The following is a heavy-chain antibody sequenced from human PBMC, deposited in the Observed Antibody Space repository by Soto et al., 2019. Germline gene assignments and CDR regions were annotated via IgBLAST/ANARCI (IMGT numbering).Heavy chain of an antibody. D-gene: IGHD2-15*01. CDR3: AKDVDSQNFYYGMDV. CDR2: ISRSGATT. Sequence: GGSLRLSCAASGFTLSSYAMNWVRQAPGKGLKWVSSISRSGATTYYADSVKGRFTISRDNSQDTLYLQMNSLRAEDTAVYYCAKDVDSQNFYYGMDVWGQGATVTVSS. V-gene: IGHV3-23*01. J-gene: IGHJ6*02. CDR1: GFTLSSYA.